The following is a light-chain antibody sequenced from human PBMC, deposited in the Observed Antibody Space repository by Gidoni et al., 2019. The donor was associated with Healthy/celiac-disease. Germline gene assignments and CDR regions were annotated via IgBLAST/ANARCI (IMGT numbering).Light chain of an antibody. V-gene: IGLV2-14*01. CDR1: SSDVGGYNY. CDR3: SSYTSSSPV. CDR2: EVS. J-gene: IGLJ2*01. Sequence: QSALTQPASVSGSPGQSITISCTGTSSDVGGYNYVSWYQQHPGKATKLMIYEVSNRPSGVSNRFSGSKSGNTASLTISGLQAEDEADYYCSSYTSSSPVFGGGTKLTVL.